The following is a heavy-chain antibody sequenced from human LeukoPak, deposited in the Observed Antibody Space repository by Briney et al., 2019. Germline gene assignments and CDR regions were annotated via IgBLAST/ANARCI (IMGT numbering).Heavy chain of an antibody. CDR2: IYYSGST. CDR1: GGSISSSSYY. D-gene: IGHD3-22*01. Sequence: SETLSLTCTVSGGSISSSSYYWGWIRQHPGKGLEWIGYIYYSGSTYYNPSLKSRVTISVDTSKNQFSLKLSSVTAADTAVYYCARGEDDSSGYYSYYFDYWGQGTLVTVSS. V-gene: IGHV4-31*03. J-gene: IGHJ4*02. CDR3: ARGEDDSSGYYSYYFDY.